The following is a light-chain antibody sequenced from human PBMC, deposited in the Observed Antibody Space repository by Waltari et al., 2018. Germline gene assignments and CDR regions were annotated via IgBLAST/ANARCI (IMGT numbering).Light chain of an antibody. J-gene: IGLJ2*01. Sequence: QSALTQPASVSGSPGQSLTISCTGTTSDVGAYNYVSCYQQHPGKAPKLMIFDVSNRPSGVSNRFSGSKSGNTASLTISGLQAEDEADYYCSSYISSSTLELFGGGTSLTVL. CDR2: DVS. CDR1: TSDVGAYNY. CDR3: SSYISSSTLEL. V-gene: IGLV2-14*03.